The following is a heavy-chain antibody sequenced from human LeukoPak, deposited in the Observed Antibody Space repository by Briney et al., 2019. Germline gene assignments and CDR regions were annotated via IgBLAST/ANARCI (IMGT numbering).Heavy chain of an antibody. D-gene: IGHD1-26*01. Sequence: SETLSLTCTVSGGSISSSSYYWGWIRQPPGKGLEWIGSIYYGGSTYYNPSLKSRVTISVDTSKNQFSLQLNSVTPEDTAVYYCATARRRELYAFDIWGQGTMVTVSS. J-gene: IGHJ3*02. CDR1: GGSISSSSYY. CDR3: ATARRRELYAFDI. CDR2: IYYGGST. V-gene: IGHV4-39*01.